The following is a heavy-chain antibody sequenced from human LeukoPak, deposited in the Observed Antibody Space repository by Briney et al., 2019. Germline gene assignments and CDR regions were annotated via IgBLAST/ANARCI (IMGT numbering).Heavy chain of an antibody. CDR3: ARHRRQEYCSSTSCYSAGGVFDY. D-gene: IGHD2-2*01. J-gene: IGHJ4*02. Sequence: PSETLSLTCTVSGGSISSYYWSWIRQPPGKGMEWIGYIYYSGSTNYNPSLKSRVTISVDTSKNQFSLKLSSVTAADTAVYYCARHRRQEYCSSTSCYSAGGVFDYWGQGTLVTVSS. V-gene: IGHV4-59*08. CDR2: IYYSGST. CDR1: GGSISSYY.